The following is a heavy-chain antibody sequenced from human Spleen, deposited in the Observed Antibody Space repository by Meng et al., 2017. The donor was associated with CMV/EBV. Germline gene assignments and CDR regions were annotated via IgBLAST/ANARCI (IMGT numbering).Heavy chain of an antibody. CDR2: IKPNADGATT. CDR1: GFNVGDHY. D-gene: IGHD3-22*01. J-gene: IGHJ3*02. Sequence: GGSLRLSCAASGFNVGDHYMNWIRQAPGKGLEWLGRIKPNADGATTDYAAPVKGRFTISRDDSTRTLYLQMSSLKSEDTAVYYCTTTPDRGAYYYDSRDGNAFEIWGQGTMVTVSS. CDR3: TTTPDRGAYYYDSRDGNAFEI. V-gene: IGHV3-15*01.